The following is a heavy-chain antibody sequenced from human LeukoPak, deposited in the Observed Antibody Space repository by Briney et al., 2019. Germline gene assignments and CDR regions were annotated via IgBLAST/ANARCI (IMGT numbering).Heavy chain of an antibody. Sequence: GGSLRLSCAASGFTFSSYSMNWVRQAPGKGLEWVSSISSSSSYIYYADSVKGRFTISRDNAKNSLYLQMNSLRAEDTAVYYCAKEGLFRSSTSCYRGPIDYWGQGTLVTVSS. V-gene: IGHV3-21*01. J-gene: IGHJ4*02. CDR2: ISSSSSYI. CDR3: AKEGLFRSSTSCYRGPIDY. CDR1: GFTFSSYS. D-gene: IGHD2-2*01.